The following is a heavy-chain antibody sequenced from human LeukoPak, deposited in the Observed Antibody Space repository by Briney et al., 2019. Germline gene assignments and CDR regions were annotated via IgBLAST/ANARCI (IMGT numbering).Heavy chain of an antibody. Sequence: GRSLRLSCAASGFTFSSYGMHWVSQAPGKGLEWVAVIWNDGSNKFYADSVKGRFTISRDNSKNMLYLQMNSLRAEDTAVYYCAREYSTGWYGGYWGQGTLVTVSS. J-gene: IGHJ4*02. CDR2: IWNDGSNK. D-gene: IGHD6-19*01. V-gene: IGHV3-33*01. CDR1: GFTFSSYG. CDR3: AREYSTGWYGGY.